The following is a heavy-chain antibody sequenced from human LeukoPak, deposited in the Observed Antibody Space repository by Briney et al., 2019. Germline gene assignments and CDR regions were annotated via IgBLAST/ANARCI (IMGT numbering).Heavy chain of an antibody. J-gene: IGHJ4*02. Sequence: PSQTLSLTCTVSGGSISSSSYYWGWIRQPPGKGLGWIGSIYYSGSTYYNPSLKSRVTISVDTSKNQFSLKLSSVTAADTAVYYCARDVGYYGSGSYYNDAANDYWGQGTLVTVSS. CDR3: ARDVGYYGSGSYYNDAANDY. V-gene: IGHV4-39*07. D-gene: IGHD3-10*01. CDR1: GGSISSSSYY. CDR2: IYYSGST.